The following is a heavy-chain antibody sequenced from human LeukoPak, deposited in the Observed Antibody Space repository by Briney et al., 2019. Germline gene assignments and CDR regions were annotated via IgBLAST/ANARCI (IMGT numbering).Heavy chain of an antibody. Sequence: GGSLRLSCAASGFTFSTYAMHCVRQAPGKGLESVAFIWPDGSKKYYADSVKGRFAISRENSKNTVYLQMNDLRPEDTALYFCAKISSSAESNFDYWGQGTLLTVSS. V-gene: IGHV3-30*02. D-gene: IGHD6-25*01. CDR2: IWPDGSKK. CDR1: GFTFSTYA. CDR3: AKISSSAESNFDY. J-gene: IGHJ4*02.